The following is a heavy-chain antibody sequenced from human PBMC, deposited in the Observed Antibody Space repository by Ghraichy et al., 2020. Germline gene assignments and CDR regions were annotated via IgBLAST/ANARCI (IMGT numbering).Heavy chain of an antibody. CDR1: GYSFTSYW. V-gene: IGHV5-51*01. D-gene: IGHD3-22*01. J-gene: IGHJ3*02. CDR2: IYPGDSDT. CDR3: ARRNYYDSSGYPSDAFDI. Sequence: GESLNISCKGSGYSFTSYWIGWVRQMPGKGLEWMGIIYPGDSDTRYSPSFQGQVTISADKSISTAYLQWSSLKASDTAMYYCARRNYYDSSGYPSDAFDIWGQGTMVTVSS.